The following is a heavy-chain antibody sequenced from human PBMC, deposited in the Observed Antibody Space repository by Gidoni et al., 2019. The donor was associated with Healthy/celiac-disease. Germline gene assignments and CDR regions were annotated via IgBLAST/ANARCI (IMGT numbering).Heavy chain of an antibody. J-gene: IGHJ4*02. CDR3: ATHSSSWYETLPLALDY. D-gene: IGHD6-13*01. CDR1: GFTFSSYA. Sequence: EVQLLESGGGLVQPGGSLRLSCAAPGFTFSSYAMSWVRQAPGKGLEWVSAISGSGGSTYYADSVKGRFTISRDNSKNTLYLQMNSLRAEDTAVYYCATHSSSWYETLPLALDYWGQGTLVTVSS. V-gene: IGHV3-23*01. CDR2: ISGSGGST.